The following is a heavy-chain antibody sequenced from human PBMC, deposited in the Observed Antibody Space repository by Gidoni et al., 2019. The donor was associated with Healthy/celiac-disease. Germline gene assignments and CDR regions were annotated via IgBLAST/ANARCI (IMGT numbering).Heavy chain of an antibody. D-gene: IGHD3-22*01. Sequence: QLQLQESGPGLVKPSETLSLTCTVSGGSISSSSYYWGWIRQPPGKGLEWIGSIYYSGSTYYNPSLKSRVTISVDTAVYYCASLLPATSYYYDSSGSKRTNGAFDNWGQGTMVTVSS. CDR3: RTNGAFDN. CDR2: IYYSGST. V-gene: IGHV4-39*07. CDR1: GGSISSSSYY. J-gene: IGHJ3*02.